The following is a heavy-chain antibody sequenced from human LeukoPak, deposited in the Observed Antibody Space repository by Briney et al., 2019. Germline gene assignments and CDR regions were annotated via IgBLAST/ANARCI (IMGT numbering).Heavy chain of an antibody. J-gene: IGHJ4*02. V-gene: IGHV4-59*10. Sequence: SETLSLTCAVYGGSFSGYYWSWIRQPAGKGLEWIGRIYTSGSTNYNPSLKSRVTMSVDTSKNQFSLKLSSVTAADTAVYYCARVSSSSALFPYFDYWGQGTLVTVSS. CDR3: ARVSSSSALFPYFDY. CDR1: GGSFSGYY. CDR2: IYTSGST. D-gene: IGHD6-13*01.